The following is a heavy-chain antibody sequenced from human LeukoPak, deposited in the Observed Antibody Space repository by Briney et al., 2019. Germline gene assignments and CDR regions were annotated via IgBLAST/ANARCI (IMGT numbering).Heavy chain of an antibody. J-gene: IGHJ5*02. CDR3: ARWHSNWFDP. CDR1: GGTFSSYA. V-gene: IGHV1-69*05. Sequence: SVKVSXKASGGTFSSYAISWVRQAPGQGLEWMGGIIPIFGTANYAQKFQGRVTITTDESTSTAYMELSSLRSEDTAGYYCARWHSNWFDPWGQGTLVTVSS. CDR2: IIPIFGTA.